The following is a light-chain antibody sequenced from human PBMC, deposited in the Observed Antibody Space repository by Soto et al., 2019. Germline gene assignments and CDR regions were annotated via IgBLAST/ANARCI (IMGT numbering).Light chain of an antibody. J-gene: IGKJ1*01. CDR1: QSVDSS. CDR3: QQYSNWPRT. V-gene: IGKV3-15*01. Sequence: EIVMTQSPATLSVSPGERATLSCRASQSVDSSLAWYQQKPGQAPRLLIYGASTRATVIPARFRGSGSGTEFTLTISDLQSEDFAVYYCQQYSNWPRTFGQGTKVDI. CDR2: GAS.